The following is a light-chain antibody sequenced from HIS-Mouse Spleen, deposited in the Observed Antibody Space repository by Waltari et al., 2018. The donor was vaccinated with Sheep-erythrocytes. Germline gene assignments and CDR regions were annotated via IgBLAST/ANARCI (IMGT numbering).Light chain of an antibody. V-gene: IGLV2-23*01. J-gene: IGLJ3*02. Sequence: QSALTQPASVSGSPGQSITISCTGTSSDVGSYNLVSWYQQHPGKAPNLMIYEGSKRPSGVANRFAGSKSGNTASLTSCGLQAEDEADYYCCSYAGSSTPWVFGGGTKLTVL. CDR1: SSDVGSYNL. CDR2: EGS. CDR3: CSYAGSSTPWV.